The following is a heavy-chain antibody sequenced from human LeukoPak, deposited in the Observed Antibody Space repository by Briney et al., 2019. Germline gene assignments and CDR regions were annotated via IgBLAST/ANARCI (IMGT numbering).Heavy chain of an antibody. V-gene: IGHV3-23*01. D-gene: IGHD3-22*01. J-gene: IGHJ4*02. CDR2: VNVNGGST. CDR1: GFTLSSYA. Sequence: PGGSLRLSCTGSGFTLSSYAMSWVRQAPGKGLEWVSAVNVNGGSTYYADSVKGRFTISRDNSKNTLYLQMNSLGAEDTAVYYCAKSPHQNYYQSTGYYWVGDHWGQGSLVTVSS. CDR3: AKSPHQNYYQSTGYYWVGDH.